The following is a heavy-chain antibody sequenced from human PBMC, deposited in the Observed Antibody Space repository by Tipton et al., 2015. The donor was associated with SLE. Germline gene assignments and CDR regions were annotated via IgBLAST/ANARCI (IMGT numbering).Heavy chain of an antibody. CDR2: IWYDGSNK. CDR1: GFTFSSYG. J-gene: IGHJ6*02. CDR3: ARVVTVGAAHYYDIDV. V-gene: IGHV3-33*01. Sequence: SLRLSCAASGFTFSSYGMHWVRQAPGKGLEWVAVIWYDGSNKYYADSVKGRFTISRDNSKNTLYLQMNSLRAEDTAVYYCARVVTVGAAHYYDIDVWGQGTRVTVSS. D-gene: IGHD2-21*02.